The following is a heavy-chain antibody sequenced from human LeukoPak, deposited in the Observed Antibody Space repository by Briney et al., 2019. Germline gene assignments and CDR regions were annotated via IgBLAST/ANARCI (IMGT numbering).Heavy chain of an antibody. CDR2: ISPTGGST. CDR1: GYTFTNNW. CDR3: ARDKSVRDEAWWIYP. V-gene: IGHV1-46*01. Sequence: ASVKVSCKAFGYTFTNNWMHWVRQAPGQGPEWMGLISPTGGSTDYAQKFQGRVTLTRDMSTSADYLELSSLRSEDTAVYYCARDKSVRDEAWWIYPWGQGALVTVSS. D-gene: IGHD2-15*01. J-gene: IGHJ5*02.